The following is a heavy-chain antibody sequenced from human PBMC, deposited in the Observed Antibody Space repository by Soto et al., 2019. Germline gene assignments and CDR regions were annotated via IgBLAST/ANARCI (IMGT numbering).Heavy chain of an antibody. CDR3: ARGEDYDFWSGYYSAFDI. V-gene: IGHV3-7*01. D-gene: IGHD3-3*01. CDR2: IKQDGSEK. Sequence: EVQLVESGGGLVQPGGSLRLSCAASGFTFSSYWMSWVRQAPGKGLEWVANIKQDGSEKYYVDSVKGRFTISRDNAKNSRYLQMNSLRAEDTAVYYCARGEDYDFWSGYYSAFDIWGQGTMVTVSS. J-gene: IGHJ3*02. CDR1: GFTFSSYW.